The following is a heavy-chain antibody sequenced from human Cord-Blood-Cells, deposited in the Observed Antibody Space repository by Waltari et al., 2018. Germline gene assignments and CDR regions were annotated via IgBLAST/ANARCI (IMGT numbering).Heavy chain of an antibody. J-gene: IGHJ2*01. CDR3: ARPEGGSAGCFDL. D-gene: IGHD3-16*01. CDR1: GGPISISSSY. CDR2: IYYSRST. V-gene: IGHV4-39*01. Sequence: QLQLQESGPGLVKPSETLSLPCTASGGPISISSSYWGWLRQPPGKGLEWIGGIYYSRSTYYNPSLKSRVTISVDTSKNQFYLKLSSVTAADTAVYYCARPEGGSAGCFDLWGRGTLVTVSS.